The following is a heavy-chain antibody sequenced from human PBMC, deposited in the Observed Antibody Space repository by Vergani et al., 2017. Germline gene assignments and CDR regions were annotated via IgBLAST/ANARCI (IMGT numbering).Heavy chain of an antibody. D-gene: IGHD4-17*01. CDR2: ISSSSSTI. CDR1: GFTFSSYS. Sequence: EVHLVESGGGLVQPGGSLRLSCAASGFTFSSYSMNWVRQATGKGLEWVSYISSSSSTIYYADSVKGRFTISRDNAKNSLYLQMNSLRAEDTAVYYCARFPLTTVATGHTDYYYGMDVWSQGTTVTVSS. CDR3: ARFPLTTVATGHTDYYYGMDV. V-gene: IGHV3-48*01. J-gene: IGHJ6*02.